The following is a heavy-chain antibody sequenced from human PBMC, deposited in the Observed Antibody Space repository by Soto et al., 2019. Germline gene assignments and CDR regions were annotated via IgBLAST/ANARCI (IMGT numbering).Heavy chain of an antibody. Sequence: GQLLQSGDEVKKPGASVRVSCRASGYDFTSYGISWVRQAPGQGLEWVSWISAYNGKRDTAQKFQGRVTMTLDTSTDTAHMELGDLTSADTDVYYCARGRIVASIHDAFEIWGQGTMVAVSS. CDR2: ISAYNGKR. CDR3: ARGRIVASIHDAFEI. J-gene: IGHJ3*02. V-gene: IGHV1-18*01. D-gene: IGHD2-21*01. CDR1: GYDFTSYG.